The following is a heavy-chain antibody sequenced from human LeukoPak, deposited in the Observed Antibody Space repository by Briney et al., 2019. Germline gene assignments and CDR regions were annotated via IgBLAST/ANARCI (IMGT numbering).Heavy chain of an antibody. J-gene: IGHJ5*02. D-gene: IGHD3-10*01. Sequence: PSETLSLTCTVSGGSISSYYWSWIRQPPGKGLEWIGYIYYSGSTNYNPSLKSRVTISVDTSKNQFSLKLSSVTAADTAVYYCARATMVRGKSFRFDPWGQGTLVTVSS. CDR2: IYYSGST. V-gene: IGHV4-59*01. CDR3: ARATMVRGKSFRFDP. CDR1: GGSISSYY.